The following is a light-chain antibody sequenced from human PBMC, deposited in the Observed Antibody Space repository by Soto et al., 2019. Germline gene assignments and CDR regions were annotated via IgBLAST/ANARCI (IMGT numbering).Light chain of an antibody. J-gene: IGKJ1*01. CDR3: QQYGSSLWT. CDR2: GAS. Sequence: EIVLTQSPGTLSLSPGERATLSCRANQSVSNNNLVWFQQKPGQAPRLLIYGASSRATGIPDRFSGSGSGTDFTLTISRVEPEDFGVYYCQQYGSSLWTFGQGTKVEIK. CDR1: QSVSNNN. V-gene: IGKV3-20*01.